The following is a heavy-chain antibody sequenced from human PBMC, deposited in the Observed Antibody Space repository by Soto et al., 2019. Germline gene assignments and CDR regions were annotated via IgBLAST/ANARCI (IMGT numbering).Heavy chain of an antibody. Sequence: SETLSLTCTVSGGSVSSGSYYWSWIRQPPGKGLEWIGYIYYSGSTNYNPSLKSRVTISVDTSKNQFSLKLSSVTAADTAVYYCARAPLDLQLWFSDYFDYWGQGTLVPVSS. V-gene: IGHV4-61*01. J-gene: IGHJ4*02. CDR3: ARAPLDLQLWFSDYFDY. CDR2: IYYSGST. CDR1: GGSVSSGSYY. D-gene: IGHD5-18*01.